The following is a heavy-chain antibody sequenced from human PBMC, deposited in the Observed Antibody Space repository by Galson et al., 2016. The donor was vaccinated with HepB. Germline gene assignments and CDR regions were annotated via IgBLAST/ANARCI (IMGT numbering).Heavy chain of an antibody. CDR2: IYPGDSDT. CDR1: GYNFPSQW. CDR3: ASGKWRDFDY. Sequence: QSGAEVKKPGESVTISCQGSGYNFPSQWIGWVRQMPGKGLEWMGLIYPGDSDTRYSPSFQGQVTISADRSISTTYLQWSSLEASDSAIYYCASGKWRDFDYWGQGTLLTVVS. D-gene: IGHD1-26*01. J-gene: IGHJ4*02. V-gene: IGHV5-51*01.